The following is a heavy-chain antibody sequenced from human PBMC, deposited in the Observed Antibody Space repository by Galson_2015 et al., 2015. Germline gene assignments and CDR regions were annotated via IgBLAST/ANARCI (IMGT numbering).Heavy chain of an antibody. V-gene: IGHV6-1*01. CDR2: TYYRSKWYN. J-gene: IGHJ3*02. CDR1: GDSVSSHSAA. D-gene: IGHD2-2*01. CDR3: ARGGYGCSSTSCYYLGSAFDI. Sequence: CAISGDSVSSHSAAWNWIRQSPSRGLEWLGRTYYRSKWYNDYAVSVKSRITINPDTSKNQFSLQLNSVTPEDTAVYYCARGGYGCSSTSCYYLGSAFDIWGQGTMVTVSS.